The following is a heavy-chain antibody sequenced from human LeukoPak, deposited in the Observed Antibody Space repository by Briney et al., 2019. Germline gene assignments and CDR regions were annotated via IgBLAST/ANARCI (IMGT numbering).Heavy chain of an antibody. J-gene: IGHJ4*02. CDR3: ARQAGGYSGYEGFFDY. CDR1: GGSIRSYY. Sequence: SEALSLTCTVSGGSIRSYYWSWVRQPPGKGLEWIGYIFHSGSTIYNPSLKSRVTISVDTSKNQFSLKLSSVTAADTAVYYCARQAGGYSGYEGFFDYWGRGTLVPVSS. V-gene: IGHV4-59*08. CDR2: IFHSGST. D-gene: IGHD5-12*01.